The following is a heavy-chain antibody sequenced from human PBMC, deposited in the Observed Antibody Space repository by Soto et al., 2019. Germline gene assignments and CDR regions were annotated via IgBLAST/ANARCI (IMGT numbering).Heavy chain of an antibody. V-gene: IGHV3-23*01. CDR3: ARRGRGSYYDY. J-gene: IGHJ4*02. CDR1: GFTFSRYA. CDR2: ISGSGGST. D-gene: IGHD3-16*01. Sequence: VQLLESGGGLVQPGGSLRLSCAASGFTFSRYAMRWVRQAPGKGLEWVSVISGSGGSTYYADSVKGRFTISRDNSKNTVYLQMNSRRGEDTAVYYCARRGRGSYYDYWGQGTLVTVSS.